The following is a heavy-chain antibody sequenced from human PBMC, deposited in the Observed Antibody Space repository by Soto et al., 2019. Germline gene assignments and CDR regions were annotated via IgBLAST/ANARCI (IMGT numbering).Heavy chain of an antibody. D-gene: IGHD6-19*01. Sequence: EVQLVESGGGLVQPGGSLRLSCAASGFRFNIYSMNWIRQAPGKGLEWFAYITSDTNTIKYADSVRGRFTISRDNAKNSVDLQMYSLRDEDTAVNYCARSVEGHFDYWGQGTVVTVSS. V-gene: IGHV3-48*02. CDR1: GFRFNIYS. CDR3: ARSVEGHFDY. J-gene: IGHJ4*02. CDR2: ITSDTNTI.